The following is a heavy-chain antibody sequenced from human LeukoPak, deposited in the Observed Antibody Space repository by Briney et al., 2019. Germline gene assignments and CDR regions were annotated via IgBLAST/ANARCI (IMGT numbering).Heavy chain of an antibody. CDR1: GYTLTELS. CDR2: FDPEDGET. D-gene: IGHD3-22*01. J-gene: IGHJ4*02. V-gene: IGHV1-24*01. Sequence: GASVKVSCKVSGYTLTELSMHWVRQAPGKGLEWMGGFDPEDGETIYAQKFQGRVTMTEDTPTDTAYMELSSLRSEDTAVYYCATVEKEYYDTSGYYDYWGQGTLVTVSS. CDR3: ATVEKEYYDTSGYYDY.